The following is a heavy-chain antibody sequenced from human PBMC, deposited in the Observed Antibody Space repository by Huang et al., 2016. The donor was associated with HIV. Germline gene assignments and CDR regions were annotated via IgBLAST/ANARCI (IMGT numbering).Heavy chain of an antibody. CDR1: GGSISSSSYY. CDR2: IYYSGGT. Sequence: QLQLQESGPGLVKPSETLSLTCTVSGGSISSSSYYWGWIRQPPGKGLEWIGSIYYSGGTYYNPALKSRVTISVDTSKNQFSLKRSSVTAADTTVYYCARHVFYDSSGYWNWFDPWGQGTLVTVSS. V-gene: IGHV4-39*01. CDR3: ARHVFYDSSGYWNWFDP. D-gene: IGHD3-22*01. J-gene: IGHJ5*02.